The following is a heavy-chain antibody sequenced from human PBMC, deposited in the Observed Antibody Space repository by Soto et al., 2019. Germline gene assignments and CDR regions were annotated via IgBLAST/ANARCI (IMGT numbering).Heavy chain of an antibody. D-gene: IGHD6-13*01. CDR2: ISGSGGST. CDR3: AKRRPYSSSWYEDY. Sequence: EVHLLESGGGLVQPGGSLRLSCAASGFTFSSYAMSWVRQAPGKGLEWVSAISGSGGSTYYADSVKGRFTIARDNSKNTRYLEMNSRRVEHTAVYYCAKRRPYSSSWYEDYWGQGTLVTASS. J-gene: IGHJ4*02. CDR1: GFTFSSYA. V-gene: IGHV3-23*01.